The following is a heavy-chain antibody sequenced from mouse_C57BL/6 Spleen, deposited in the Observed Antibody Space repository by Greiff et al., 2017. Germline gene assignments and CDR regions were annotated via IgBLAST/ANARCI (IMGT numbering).Heavy chain of an antibody. D-gene: IGHD1-1*01. Sequence: QVQLKQSGPELVKPGASVKISCKASGYAFSSSWMNWVKQRPGKGLEWIGRIYPGDGDTNYNGKFKGKATLTADKSSSTAYMQLSSLTSEDSAVYFCARGFITTVVATYYYAMDYWGQGTSVTVSS. V-gene: IGHV1-82*01. J-gene: IGHJ4*01. CDR2: IYPGDGDT. CDR1: GYAFSSSW. CDR3: ARGFITTVVATYYYAMDY.